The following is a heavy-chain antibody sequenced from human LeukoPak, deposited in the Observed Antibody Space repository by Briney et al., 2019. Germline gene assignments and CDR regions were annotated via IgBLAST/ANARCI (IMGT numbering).Heavy chain of an antibody. CDR3: ARGYGSGSYRPPVDY. Sequence: ASVKVSCKASGYTFTGYYMHWVRQAPGQGLEWMGWINPNSGGTNYAQKFQGRVTMTRDTSISTAYMELSRLRSDDTAVYYCARGYGSGSYRPPVDYWGQGTLVTVSS. CDR2: INPNSGGT. V-gene: IGHV1-2*02. D-gene: IGHD3-10*01. CDR1: GYTFTGYY. J-gene: IGHJ4*02.